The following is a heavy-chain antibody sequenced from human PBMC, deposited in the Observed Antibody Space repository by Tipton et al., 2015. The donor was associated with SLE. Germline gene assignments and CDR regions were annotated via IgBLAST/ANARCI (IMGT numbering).Heavy chain of an antibody. CDR3: WVLAHYYYGMDV. V-gene: IGHV3-64D*06. Sequence: SLRLSCSASGFTFSSYAMHWVRQAPGKGLEYVSAISSNGGSTYYADSVRGRFTISRDNSKNTLYLQMSSLRAEDTAVYYCWVLAHYYYGMDVWGQGTTVTVSS. D-gene: IGHD3-3*02. J-gene: IGHJ6*02. CDR2: ISSNGGST. CDR1: GFTFSSYA.